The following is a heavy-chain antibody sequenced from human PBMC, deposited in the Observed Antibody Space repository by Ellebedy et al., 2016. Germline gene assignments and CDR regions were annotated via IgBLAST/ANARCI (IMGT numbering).Heavy chain of an antibody. D-gene: IGHD5-12*01. J-gene: IGHJ4*01. CDR3: TTDGFIVATIISVQFDY. Sequence: GESLKISCAASGFTFSSYAMSWVRQAPGKGLEWVGRIKSKTDGGTTDYAAPVKGRFTISRDDSKNTLYLQMNSLKTEDTAVYYCTTDGFIVATIISVQFDYWGQGTLVTVSS. V-gene: IGHV3-15*01. CDR2: IKSKTDGGTT. CDR1: GFTFSSYA.